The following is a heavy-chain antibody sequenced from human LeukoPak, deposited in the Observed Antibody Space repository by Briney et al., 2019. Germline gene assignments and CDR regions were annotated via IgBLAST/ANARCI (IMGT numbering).Heavy chain of an antibody. J-gene: IGHJ6*04. CDR1: GFTFSSYA. V-gene: IGHV3-30*04. CDR3: AREIGTGSYYNVYYYGMDV. Sequence: LPGRSQRLSCAASGFTFSSYAMHWVRQAPGKGLEWVAVISYDGSNKYYADSVKGRFTISRDNSKNTLYLQMNSLRAEDTAVYYCAREIGTGSYYNVYYYGMDVWGKGTTVTVSS. CDR2: ISYDGSNK. D-gene: IGHD3-10*01.